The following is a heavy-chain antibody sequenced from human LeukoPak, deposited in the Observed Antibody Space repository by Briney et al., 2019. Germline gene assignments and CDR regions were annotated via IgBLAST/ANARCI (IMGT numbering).Heavy chain of an antibody. D-gene: IGHD1-26*01. CDR2: IYYSGST. CDR3: ARERVGAFDY. CDR1: GGSISSSSYY. V-gene: IGHV4-39*07. Sequence: PSETLSLTCTVSGGSISSSSYYWGWIRQPPGKGLEWIGSIYYSGSTYYNPSLKSRVTISVDTSKNQFSLKLSSVTAADTAVYYCARERVGAFDYWGQGTLATVFS. J-gene: IGHJ4*02.